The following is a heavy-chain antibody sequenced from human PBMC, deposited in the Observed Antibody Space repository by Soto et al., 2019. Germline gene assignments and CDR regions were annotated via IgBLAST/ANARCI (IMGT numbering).Heavy chain of an antibody. D-gene: IGHD3-9*01. CDR3: ARFAPYDILTGPTYYFDY. CDR1: GGSISSYY. Sequence: PSETLSLTCTVSGGSISSYYWSWIRQPPGKGLEWIGYIYYSGSTNYNPSLKSRVTISVDTSKNQFSLKLSSVTAADTAVYYCARFAPYDILTGPTYYFDYWGQGTLVTVSS. CDR2: IYYSGST. J-gene: IGHJ4*02. V-gene: IGHV4-59*01.